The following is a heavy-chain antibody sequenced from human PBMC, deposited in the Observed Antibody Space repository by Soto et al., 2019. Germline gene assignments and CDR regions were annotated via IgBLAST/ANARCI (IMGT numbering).Heavy chain of an antibody. J-gene: IGHJ5*02. CDR3: ARDHYREGDNWFDP. D-gene: IGHD1-26*01. Sequence: QVQLVQSGAEVKKPGSSVKVSCKASGGTFSSYAISWVRQAPGQGLEWMGGIIPIFGTANYAQKFQGRVTXXAXESXSTAYMELSSLRSEDTAVYYCARDHYREGDNWFDPWGQGTLVTVSS. CDR2: IIPIFGTA. V-gene: IGHV1-69*12. CDR1: GGTFSSYA.